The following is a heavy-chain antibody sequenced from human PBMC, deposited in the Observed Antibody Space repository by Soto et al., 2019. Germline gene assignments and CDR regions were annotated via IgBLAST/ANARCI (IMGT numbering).Heavy chain of an antibody. CDR2: IWYDGINK. CDR3: ARACGGDCHWWFAP. J-gene: IGHJ5*02. D-gene: IGHD2-21*02. V-gene: IGHV3-33*01. CDR1: GFTFSSYG. Sequence: QVQLVESGGGVVQPGRSLRLSCAASGFTFSSYGMHWVRQAPGKGLEWGAVIWYDGINKYYADSVKGRFTISRDNSKNTLDLQMNSMRAEDRAVYYCARACGGDCHWWFAPWGQGTLVTVSS.